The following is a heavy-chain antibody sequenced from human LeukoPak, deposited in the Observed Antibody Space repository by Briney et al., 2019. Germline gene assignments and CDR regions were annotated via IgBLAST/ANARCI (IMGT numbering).Heavy chain of an antibody. CDR3: AKRRDSSGFYPPFDY. D-gene: IGHD3-22*01. V-gene: IGHV3-23*01. J-gene: IGHJ4*02. CDR1: GFTFSNYA. CDR2: ISGSGDST. Sequence: GGSLILSCAASGFTFSNYAMSWVRQAPGKGLEWVSAISGSGDSTYYADYVKGRFTISRDNSKNTLYLLMNSLRADDTAVYYCAKRRDSSGFYPPFDYWGQGTLVTVSS.